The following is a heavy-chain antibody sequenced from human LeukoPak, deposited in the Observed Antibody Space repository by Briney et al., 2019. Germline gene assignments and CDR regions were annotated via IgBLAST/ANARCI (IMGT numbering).Heavy chain of an antibody. D-gene: IGHD3-16*01. Sequence: ASVKVSCKASGYTFTGYYMHWVRQDPGQGLEWMGWINPNSGGTNYAQKFQGRVIMTRDTSISTAYMEVSRLRSDDTAVYYSARGLWGAYYFDYWGQGTLVTVSS. CDR3: ARGLWGAYYFDY. J-gene: IGHJ4*02. V-gene: IGHV1-2*02. CDR2: INPNSGGT. CDR1: GYTFTGYY.